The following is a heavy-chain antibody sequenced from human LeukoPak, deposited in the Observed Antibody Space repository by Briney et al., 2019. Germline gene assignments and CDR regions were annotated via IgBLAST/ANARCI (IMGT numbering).Heavy chain of an antibody. Sequence: SETLSLTCTVSGDSISSTSYYWGWLRQPPGKGLEWIGGIYYSGNTYYSPSLKSRVTISVDTSKNQFSLKLSSVTAADTSVYYCAADSSGYYYGPYWGQGTLVTVSS. J-gene: IGHJ4*02. CDR2: IYYSGNT. CDR1: GDSISSTSYY. V-gene: IGHV4-39*01. CDR3: AADSSGYYYGPY. D-gene: IGHD3-22*01.